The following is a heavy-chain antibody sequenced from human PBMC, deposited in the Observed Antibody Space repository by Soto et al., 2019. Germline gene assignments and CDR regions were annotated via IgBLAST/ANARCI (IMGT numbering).Heavy chain of an antibody. V-gene: IGHV1-18*01. D-gene: IGHD3-10*01. CDR1: GYSFTSYG. J-gene: IGHJ5*02. CDR3: ARVAPHHTSIESSGNYSWFDP. CDR2: ISAYNGNT. Sequence: ASVRVSCKASGYSFTSYGISWVRQAPGQVLEWMGWISAYNGNTNYAQKLQGRVTMTTDTSTSTAYMELRSLRSDDTAVYYCARVAPHHTSIESSGNYSWFDPWGQGTLVTVSS.